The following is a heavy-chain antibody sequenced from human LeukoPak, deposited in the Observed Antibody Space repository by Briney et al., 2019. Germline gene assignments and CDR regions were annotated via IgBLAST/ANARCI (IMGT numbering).Heavy chain of an antibody. CDR2: IYHSGST. V-gene: IGHV4-38-2*02. CDR3: ARGYGEYSSSWYGHFDY. Sequence: SETLSLTCTVSGYSISSGYYWGWIRQPPGKGLEWIGSIYHSGSTYYNPSLKSRVTISVDTSKNQFSLKLSSVTAADTAVYYCARGYGEYSSSWYGHFDYWGQGTLVTVSS. CDR1: GYSISSGYY. J-gene: IGHJ4*02. D-gene: IGHD6-13*01.